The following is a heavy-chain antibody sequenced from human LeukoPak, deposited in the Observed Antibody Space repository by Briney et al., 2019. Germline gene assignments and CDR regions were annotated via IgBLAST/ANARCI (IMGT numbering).Heavy chain of an antibody. J-gene: IGHJ6*02. Sequence: ASVKVSFKASGYTFTGYYMHWVRQAPGQGLEWMGWINPNSGGTNYAQKFQGWVTMTRDTSISTAYMELSRLRSDDTAVYYCARDRGPLFTDYGDYYYGMDVWGQGTTVTVSS. V-gene: IGHV1-2*04. D-gene: IGHD4-17*01. CDR1: GYTFTGYY. CDR3: ARDRGPLFTDYGDYYYGMDV. CDR2: INPNSGGT.